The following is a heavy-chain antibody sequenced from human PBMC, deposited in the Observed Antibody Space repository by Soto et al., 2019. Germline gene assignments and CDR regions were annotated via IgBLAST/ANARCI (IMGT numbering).Heavy chain of an antibody. J-gene: IGHJ5*02. CDR2: IYHSGST. V-gene: IGHV4-30-2*01. CDR1: GGSISSGGYS. Sequence: PSETLSLTCAVSGGSISSGGYSWSWIRQPPGKGLEWIGYIYHSGSTYYNPSLKSRVTISVDRSKNQFSLKLSSVTAADTAVYYCARRRFSMVRGDPYNWFDPWGQGTLVTSPQ. CDR3: ARRRFSMVRGDPYNWFDP. D-gene: IGHD3-10*01.